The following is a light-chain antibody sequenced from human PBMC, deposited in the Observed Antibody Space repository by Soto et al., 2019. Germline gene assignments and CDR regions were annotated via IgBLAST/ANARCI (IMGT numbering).Light chain of an antibody. CDR1: QSVLYSSNNKNY. CDR2: WAS. Sequence: DIVMTQSPDSLAVSLGERATINCKSSQSVLYSSNNKNYLAWYQQKPGQPPKLLIYWASIRESGVPDRFSGRGSGTDFTLTISNLQAEDVAVYYCQQYYRPWTFGQGTKVEIK. J-gene: IGKJ1*01. CDR3: QQYYRPWT. V-gene: IGKV4-1*01.